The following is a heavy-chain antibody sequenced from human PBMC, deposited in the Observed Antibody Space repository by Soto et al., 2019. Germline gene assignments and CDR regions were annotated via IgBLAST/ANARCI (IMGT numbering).Heavy chain of an antibody. CDR2: IYYSGST. D-gene: IGHD3-10*01. V-gene: IGHV4-39*01. Sequence: SETLSLTCTVSGGSISSSSYYWGWIRQPPGKGLEWIGSIYYSGSTYYNPSLKSRVTISVDTSKNQFSLKLSSVTAADTAVYYCARQLYYYGSGSYYFDYWGQGTLVTVSS. J-gene: IGHJ4*02. CDR3: ARQLYYYGSGSYYFDY. CDR1: GGSISSSSYY.